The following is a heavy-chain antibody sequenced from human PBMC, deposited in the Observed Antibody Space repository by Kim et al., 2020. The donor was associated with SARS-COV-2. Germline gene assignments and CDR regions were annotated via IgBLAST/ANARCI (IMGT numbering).Heavy chain of an antibody. CDR3: ARGYGSGSPYGMDV. D-gene: IGHD3-10*01. V-gene: IGHV4-30-2*01. J-gene: IGHJ6*02. Sequence: HPSLKGRVHISVDRAKNQFSRKLGSVTAADTAVYYCARGYGSGSPYGMDVWGQGTTVTVSS.